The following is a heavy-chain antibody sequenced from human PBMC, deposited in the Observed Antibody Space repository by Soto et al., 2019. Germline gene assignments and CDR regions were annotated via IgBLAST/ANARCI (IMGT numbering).Heavy chain of an antibody. CDR3: AKDRGIIVKAGDAFDV. V-gene: IGHV3-23*01. J-gene: IGHJ3*01. Sequence: EVQLMESGGGLVQPGGSLRLSCASSGFTLSMSAVNWVRQAPGKGLEWVSYISDSGDRAYYAASVKGRFTISRDRSKNTVSMHMDSLRAEDTAVYYCAKDRGIIVKAGDAFDVWGQGTKVTVSS. D-gene: IGHD3-16*02. CDR1: GFTLSMSA. CDR2: ISDSGDRA.